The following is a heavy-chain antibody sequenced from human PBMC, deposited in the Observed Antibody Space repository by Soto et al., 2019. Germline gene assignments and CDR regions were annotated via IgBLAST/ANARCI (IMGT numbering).Heavy chain of an antibody. CDR2: ISGSGGST. CDR1: GFTFSSYA. J-gene: IGHJ4*02. V-gene: IGHV3-23*01. Sequence: LKISCAASGFTFSSYAMSWVRQAPGKGLEWVSAISGSGGSTYYADSVKGRFTISRDNSKNTLYLQMNSLRAEDTAVYYCAKDGHTGGVVTHKDYWGQGTLVTVSS. CDR3: AKDGHTGGVVTHKDY. D-gene: IGHD3-3*01.